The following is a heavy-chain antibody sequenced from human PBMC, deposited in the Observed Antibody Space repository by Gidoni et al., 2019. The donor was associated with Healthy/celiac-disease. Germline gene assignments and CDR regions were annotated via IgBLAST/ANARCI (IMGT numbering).Heavy chain of an antibody. Sequence: QVQLVQSGGGVVQPGRSLRRSCAASGFTFSSYGMHWVRQAPGKGLDWVAVISYDGSNKYNADSVKDRFTISRDNSKNTLYLQMNSLRAEDTAVYYCARGTRFLEWLLFDYWGQGTLVTVSS. CDR2: ISYDGSNK. CDR1: GFTFSSYG. CDR3: ARGTRFLEWLLFDY. D-gene: IGHD3-3*01. V-gene: IGHV3-30*03. J-gene: IGHJ4*02.